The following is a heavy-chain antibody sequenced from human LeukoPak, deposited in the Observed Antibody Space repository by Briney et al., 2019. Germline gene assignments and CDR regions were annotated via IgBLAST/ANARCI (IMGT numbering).Heavy chain of an antibody. V-gene: IGHV1-2*04. J-gene: IGHJ4*02. Sequence: GASVKVSCKASGGTFSSYAISWVRQAPGQGLEWMGWINPNSGGTNYAQKFQGWVTMTRDTSISTAYMELSRLRSDDTAVYYCARALTTRKTKSLEFDYWGQGTLVTVSS. CDR2: INPNSGGT. CDR1: GGTFSSYA. D-gene: IGHD4-11*01. CDR3: ARALTTRKTKSLEFDY.